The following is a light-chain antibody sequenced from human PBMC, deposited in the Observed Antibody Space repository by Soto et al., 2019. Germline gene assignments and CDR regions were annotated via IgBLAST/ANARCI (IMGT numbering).Light chain of an antibody. J-gene: IGLJ1*01. CDR3: SSYTSSSTVV. CDR2: EVS. Sequence: LTQPASVSGSPGQSITISCTGTSSDVGGYNYVSWYQQHPGKAPRLMIYEVSNRPSGVSNRFSGSKSGNSASLTISGLQAEDEADYCCSSYTSSSTVVFGTGTKVTVL. V-gene: IGLV2-14*01. CDR1: SSDVGGYNY.